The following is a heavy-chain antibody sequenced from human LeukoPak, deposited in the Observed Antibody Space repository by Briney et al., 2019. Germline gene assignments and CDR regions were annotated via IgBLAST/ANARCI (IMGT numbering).Heavy chain of an antibody. Sequence: GESLKIPCWTSGYSFTTYWVGWLGRMPETGVEWVGAIYPDDSASRYNPSFQGQVHIPADRSNRPAYLQWNRLKTSDTAVYYCVRQRGSSGTINHFDPWVQGAMVTVSS. CDR1: GYSFTTYW. J-gene: IGHJ5*02. CDR3: VRQRGSSGTINHFDP. D-gene: IGHD3-10*01. CDR2: IYPDDSAS. V-gene: IGHV5-51*01.